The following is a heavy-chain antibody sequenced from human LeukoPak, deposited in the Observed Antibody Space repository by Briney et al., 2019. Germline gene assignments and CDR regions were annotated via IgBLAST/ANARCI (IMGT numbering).Heavy chain of an antibody. Sequence: ASVKVSCKASGYTFTNYGISWGRQAPGQGVGWMGWISPYNGKTNYAQKLQGRVTMTKDTSTTTAYMELRSLRSDATAVYYCARDKYSGYDSQPYCGQGTLVTVSS. V-gene: IGHV1-18*01. CDR1: GYTFTNYG. CDR3: ARDKYSGYDSQPY. D-gene: IGHD5-12*01. CDR2: ISPYNGKT. J-gene: IGHJ4*02.